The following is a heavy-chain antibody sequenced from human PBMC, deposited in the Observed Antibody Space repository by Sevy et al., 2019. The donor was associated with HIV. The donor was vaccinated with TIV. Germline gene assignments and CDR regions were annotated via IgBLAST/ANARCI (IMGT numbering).Heavy chain of an antibody. D-gene: IGHD3-22*01. CDR3: ARGSSYHYDSSGSPADY. CDR2: INHSGST. J-gene: IGHJ4*02. Sequence: SETLSLTCAVYGGSFSGYYWSWIRQPPGKGLEWIGEINHSGSTNYNPSLKSRVTISVDTSKNQFSLKLSSVTAADTAVYYCARGSSYHYDSSGSPADYWGQGTLVTVSS. V-gene: IGHV4-34*01. CDR1: GGSFSGYY.